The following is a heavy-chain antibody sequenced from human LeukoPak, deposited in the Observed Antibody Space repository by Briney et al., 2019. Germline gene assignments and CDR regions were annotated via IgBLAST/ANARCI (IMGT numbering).Heavy chain of an antibody. CDR3: ARKTDHRAGGDY. CDR1: GFTVSYNY. D-gene: IGHD3-16*01. J-gene: IGHJ4*02. V-gene: IGHV3-66*01. CDR2: IYSVGTT. Sequence: PGGSLRLSCAASGFTVSYNYMSWVRQAPGKGLEWVSLIYSVGTTAYADSVKGGFTVSPDNSKNTLYLQMNSLRAEDTAINYCARKTDHRAGGDYWGQGTLVTVSS.